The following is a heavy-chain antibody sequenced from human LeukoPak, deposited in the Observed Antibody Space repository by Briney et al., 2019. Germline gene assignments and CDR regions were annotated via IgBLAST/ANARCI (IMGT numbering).Heavy chain of an antibody. CDR1: GDSVNDYY. J-gene: IGHJ3*01. Sequence: SETLSLTCTVSGDSVNDYYWNWIRQPPGKGLECISYIYYSGSTDYNPSLKSRVTMSVDTSKNQFCLKLNSVAAADTAVYYCARGGARGSSAFDVWSQGTMVIVSA. D-gene: IGHD3-10*01. CDR3: ARGGARGSSAFDV. CDR2: IYYSGST. V-gene: IGHV4-59*02.